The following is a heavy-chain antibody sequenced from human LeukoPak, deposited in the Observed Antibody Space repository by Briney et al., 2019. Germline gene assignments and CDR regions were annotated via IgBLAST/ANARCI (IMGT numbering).Heavy chain of an antibody. V-gene: IGHV3-21*04. CDR2: ISSSSSYI. CDR1: GFTFSSYS. Sequence: PGGSLRLSCAASGFTFSSYSMNWVRQAPGKGLEWVSSISSSSSYIYYADSVKGRFTISRDNAKNSLYLQMNSLRAEDTAIYYCAKTRSGIAAAGQNYWGQGTLVTVSS. J-gene: IGHJ4*02. D-gene: IGHD6-13*01. CDR3: AKTRSGIAAAGQNY.